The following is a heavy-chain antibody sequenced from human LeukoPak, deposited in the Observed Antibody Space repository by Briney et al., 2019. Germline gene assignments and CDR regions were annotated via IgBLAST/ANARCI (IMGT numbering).Heavy chain of an antibody. V-gene: IGHV1-69*13. CDR1: GGTFSSYA. Sequence: EASVKVSCKASGGTFSSYAISWVRQAPGQGLEWMGGIIPIFGTANYAQKFQGRVTITADESTSTAYMELSSLRSEDTAVYYCASEEGNSSFDYWGQGTLVTVSS. D-gene: IGHD4-23*01. CDR2: IIPIFGTA. J-gene: IGHJ4*02. CDR3: ASEEGNSSFDY.